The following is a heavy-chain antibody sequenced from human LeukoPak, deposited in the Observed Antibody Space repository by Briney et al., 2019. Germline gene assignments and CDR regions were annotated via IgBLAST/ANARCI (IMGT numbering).Heavy chain of an antibody. J-gene: IGHJ5*02. V-gene: IGHV5-51*01. Sequence: GESLKISCKGSGYSFTSYWIAWVRQTPGKGLEWMGIIYPGDSDTRYSPSFQGQVTISADKSISTTYLQINSLKASDTAIYYCAKSPSGFTYGRNWFDPWGQGTLVTVSS. CDR3: AKSPSGFTYGRNWFDP. CDR2: IYPGDSDT. CDR1: GYSFTSYW. D-gene: IGHD5-18*01.